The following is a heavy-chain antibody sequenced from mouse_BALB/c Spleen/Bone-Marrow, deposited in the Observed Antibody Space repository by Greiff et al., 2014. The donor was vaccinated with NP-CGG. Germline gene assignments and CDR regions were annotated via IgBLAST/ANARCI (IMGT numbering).Heavy chain of an antibody. CDR3: ARILYWYFDV. V-gene: IGHV1-84*02. CDR2: IYPGSGNT. J-gene: IGHJ1*01. CDR1: GYTFTDYY. Sequence: QVQLKESEPELVKPGASVKISCKASGYTFTDYYINWVKQKPGQGLEWIGWIYPGSGNTKYNEKFKGKATLTVDTSSSTAYMQLSSLTSEDTAVYFCARILYWYFDVWGAGTTVTVSS.